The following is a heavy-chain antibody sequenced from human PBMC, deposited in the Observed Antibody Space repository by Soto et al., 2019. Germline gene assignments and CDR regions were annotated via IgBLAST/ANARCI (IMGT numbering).Heavy chain of an antibody. J-gene: IGHJ4*02. CDR1: GVPFSSYA. CDR3: ARVVGPIVATILY. V-gene: IGHV3-30-3*01. Sequence: GGSLRLSCAASGVPFSSYAMHWVRQAPGKGLEWVAVISYDGSNKYYADSVKGRFTISRDNSKNTLYLQMNSLRAEDTAVYYCARVVGPIVATILYWGQGTLVTVSS. D-gene: IGHD5-12*01. CDR2: ISYDGSNK.